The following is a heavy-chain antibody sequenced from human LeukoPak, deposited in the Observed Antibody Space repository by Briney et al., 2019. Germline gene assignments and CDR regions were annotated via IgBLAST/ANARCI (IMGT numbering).Heavy chain of an antibody. D-gene: IGHD5-24*01. CDR1: GFTFRTYA. CDR2: ISSSGSTI. J-gene: IGHJ4*02. CDR3: ARLQGYNFDY. Sequence: GGSLRLSCAASGFTFRTYALNWVRQAPGKGLEWVSYISSSGSTIYYTDSVKGRFTISRENAKNSLDLQMNSLRAEDTAVYYCARLQGYNFDYWGQGTLVTVSS. V-gene: IGHV3-48*03.